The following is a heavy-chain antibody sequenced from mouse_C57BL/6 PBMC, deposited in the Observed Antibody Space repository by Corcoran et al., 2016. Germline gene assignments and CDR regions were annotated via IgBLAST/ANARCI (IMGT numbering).Heavy chain of an antibody. CDR3: ARSAYGSSFGYFDV. CDR1: GYAFSSYW. D-gene: IGHD1-1*01. V-gene: IGHV1-80*01. J-gene: IGHJ1*03. CDR2: IYPGDGDT. Sequence: QVQLQQSGAELVKPGASVNISCKASGYAFSSYWMNWVKQRPGKGLEWIGQIYPGDGDTNYNGKFKGKATLTADKSSSTAYMQLSSLTSEDSAVYFCARSAYGSSFGYFDVWGTGTTVTVSS.